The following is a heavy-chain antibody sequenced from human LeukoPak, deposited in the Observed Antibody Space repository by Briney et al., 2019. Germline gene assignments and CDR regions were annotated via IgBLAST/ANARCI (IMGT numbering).Heavy chain of an antibody. J-gene: IGHJ4*02. Sequence: SETLSLTCTVSGGSLSSYYWSWIRQPPGKGLEWIGYIYYSGSTNYNPSLKSRVTISVDTSKNQFSLKLSSVTAADTAVYYCARRGYYDSSDDYWGQGTLVTVSS. CDR3: ARRGYYDSSDDY. CDR1: GGSLSSYY. D-gene: IGHD3-22*01. CDR2: IYYSGST. V-gene: IGHV4-59*08.